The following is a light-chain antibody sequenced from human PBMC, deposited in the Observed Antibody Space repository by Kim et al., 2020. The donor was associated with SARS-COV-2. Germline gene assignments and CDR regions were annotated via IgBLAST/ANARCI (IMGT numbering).Light chain of an antibody. J-gene: IGKJ1*01. CDR1: QSPSPW. V-gene: IGKV1-5*03. CDR2: QTS. Sequence: DIQMTQSPSALSASVGDRVTITCRASQSPSPWVAGYQQKLGQAPQLLLYQTSTLEDDVPSRFSGSGSGTEFTLTISGLQPDDFATYYCPQYHDSSTFGQGTKVDIK. CDR3: PQYHDSST.